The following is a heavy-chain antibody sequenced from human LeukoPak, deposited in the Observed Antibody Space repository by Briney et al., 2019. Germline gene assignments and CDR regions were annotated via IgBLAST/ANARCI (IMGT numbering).Heavy chain of an antibody. CDR2: IYYSGST. D-gene: IGHD4-17*01. Sequence: PSETLSLTCTVSGGSISSHYWSWIRQPPGKGLEWIGYIYYSGSTNYNPSLKSRVTISVDTSKNQFSLKLSSVTAADTAVYYCARVIGDYSIDYWGQGTLVTVSS. V-gene: IGHV4-59*11. CDR3: ARVIGDYSIDY. J-gene: IGHJ4*02. CDR1: GGSISSHY.